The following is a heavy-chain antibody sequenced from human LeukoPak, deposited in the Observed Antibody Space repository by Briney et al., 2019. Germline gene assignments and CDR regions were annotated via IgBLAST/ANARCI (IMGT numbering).Heavy chain of an antibody. CDR1: GGSITRSTDY. J-gene: IGHJ5*02. D-gene: IGHD4-23*01. Sequence: SETLSLTCTVSGGSITRSTDYWGWIRQPPGKGLEWIGSINYSGITYYNPSLKSRVTISVDRSKNQFSLKLSSVTAADAAVYYCASTTVVKGGFDPWGQGTLVTVSS. V-gene: IGHV4-39*07. CDR2: INYSGIT. CDR3: ASTTVVKGGFDP.